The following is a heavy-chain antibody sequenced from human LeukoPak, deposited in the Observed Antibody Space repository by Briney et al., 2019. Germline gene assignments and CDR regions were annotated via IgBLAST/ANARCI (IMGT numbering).Heavy chain of an antibody. Sequence: LSLTCAVSGYSISSGYYYGWIRQPPGRGLEWVAVISYGGSNKYYADSVKGRFTTSRDNSKNPLYLQMNSLRAEGTAVYYCARDAITMVRGGGPFDYWGQGTLVTVSS. CDR2: ISYGGSNK. J-gene: IGHJ4*02. D-gene: IGHD3-10*01. CDR1: GYSISSGY. V-gene: IGHV3-30*05. CDR3: ARDAITMVRGGGPFDY.